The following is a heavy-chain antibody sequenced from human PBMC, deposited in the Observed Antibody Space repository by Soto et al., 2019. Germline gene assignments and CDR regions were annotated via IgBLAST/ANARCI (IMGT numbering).Heavy chain of an antibody. D-gene: IGHD3-22*01. Sequence: GGSLRLSCAASGFTFSRYWMHWVRQVSGKGLVRVSRINSDGRSTDYADSVKGRFTISRDNAKNTLYLQMNSLRVEDTAVYYCAFNTYDSSGYFYRDWGQGTLVTVSS. J-gene: IGHJ4*02. CDR3: AFNTYDSSGYFYRD. CDR1: GFTFSRYW. CDR2: INSDGRST. V-gene: IGHV3-74*01.